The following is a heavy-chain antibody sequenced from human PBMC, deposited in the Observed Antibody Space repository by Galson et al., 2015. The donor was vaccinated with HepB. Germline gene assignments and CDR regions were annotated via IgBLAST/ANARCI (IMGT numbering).Heavy chain of an antibody. CDR3: AKDMSALDY. J-gene: IGHJ4*02. Sequence: SLRLSCAASGFPFKNYAISWVRQAPGKGLQWVSSISGTSYSTYYAASVKGRFTISRDNSKNTLYLQMKRLRAEDTAVYYCAKDMSALDYWGQGTLVTVSS. V-gene: IGHV3-23*01. CDR1: GFPFKNYA. D-gene: IGHD3-10*02. CDR2: ISGTSYST.